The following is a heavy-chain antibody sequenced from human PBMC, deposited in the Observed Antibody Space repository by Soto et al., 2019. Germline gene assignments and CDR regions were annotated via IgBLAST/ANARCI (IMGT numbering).Heavy chain of an antibody. J-gene: IGHJ3*02. CDR2: ISSSSSYI. CDR3: ARAPELGEYSSSWQDAFDI. CDR1: GFTFSSYS. D-gene: IGHD6-13*01. Sequence: GGSLRLSCAASGFTFSSYSMNWVRQAPGKGLEWVSSISSSSSYIYYADSVKGRFTISRDNAKNSLYLQMNSLRAEDTAVYYCARAPELGEYSSSWQDAFDIWGQGTMVTVSS. V-gene: IGHV3-21*01.